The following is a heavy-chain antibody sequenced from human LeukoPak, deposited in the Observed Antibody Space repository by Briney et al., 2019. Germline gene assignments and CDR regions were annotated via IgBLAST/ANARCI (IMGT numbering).Heavy chain of an antibody. CDR1: GGSINTGDYH. D-gene: IGHD6-13*01. Sequence: SQTLSLTCSVSGGSINTGDYHWSWIRQPPGKGLEWIGYIYYSGSTYYNPSLKSPITISVDTSKNQFSLKLSSVTAADTAVYFCAREGAGRSRWYAGGYFDYWGQGTLVTVSS. CDR2: IYYSGST. CDR3: AREGAGRSRWYAGGYFDY. V-gene: IGHV4-30-4*01. J-gene: IGHJ4*02.